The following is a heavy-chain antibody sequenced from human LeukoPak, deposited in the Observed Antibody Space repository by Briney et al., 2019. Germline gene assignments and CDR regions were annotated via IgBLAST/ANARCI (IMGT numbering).Heavy chain of an antibody. V-gene: IGHV4-59*12. CDR1: GGSISTYY. J-gene: IGHJ4*02. Sequence: SETLSLTCTVSGGSISTYYWSWIRQPPGKGLEWIGYIYYSGSTNYSPSLKSRVSMSVDTSKNQFSLKLSSVTAADTAVYYCARDPEGHGYYFDYWGQGALVTVPS. CDR3: ARDPEGHGYYFDY. CDR2: IYYSGST. D-gene: IGHD3-3*01.